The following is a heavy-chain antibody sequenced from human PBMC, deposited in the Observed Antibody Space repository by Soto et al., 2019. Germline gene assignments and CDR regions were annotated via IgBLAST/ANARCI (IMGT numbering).Heavy chain of an antibody. Sequence: EVQLVESGGGLVQPGRSLRLSCVASGFTADDYALHWVRQAPGKGLEWVSGISSNSDTIHYADSVKGRFTISRDNAKNSLLLQMNSLRPEDTAVYYCAKVIKWGGMTTIHYFDSWGQGTLVTVSS. CDR2: ISSNSDTI. V-gene: IGHV3-9*02. D-gene: IGHD4-17*01. CDR1: GFTADDYA. J-gene: IGHJ4*02. CDR3: AKVIKWGGMTTIHYFDS.